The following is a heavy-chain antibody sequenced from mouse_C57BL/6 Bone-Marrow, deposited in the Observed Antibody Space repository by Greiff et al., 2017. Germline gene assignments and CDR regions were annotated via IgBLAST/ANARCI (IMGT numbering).Heavy chain of an antibody. J-gene: IGHJ2*01. CDR2: ISDGGSYT. CDR1: GFTFSSYA. CDR3: ARPYYSSFFDY. D-gene: IGHD2-5*01. V-gene: IGHV5-4*03. Sequence: EVKLMESGGGLVKPGGSLKLSCAASGFTFSSYAMSWVRQTPEKRLEWVATISDGGSYTYYPDNVKGRFTISIDNAKNNLYLQMSHLKSEDTAMYYCARPYYSSFFDYWGQGTTLTVSS.